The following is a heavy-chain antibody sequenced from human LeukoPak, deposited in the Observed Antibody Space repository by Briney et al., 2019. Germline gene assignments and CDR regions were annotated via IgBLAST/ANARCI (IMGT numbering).Heavy chain of an antibody. J-gene: IGHJ4*02. CDR2: ISGSDGSS. V-gene: IGHV3-23*01. Sequence: GGSLRLSCAASGFTFNSFAMNWVRQAPGKGLEWVSGISGSDGSSHYADFVKGRFTISRDNSKNTLHLQMNSLRAEDTAVYYCAKSLGVGGYTRYKGFDQWGQGTLVTVSS. CDR3: AKSLGVGGYTRYKGFDQ. CDR1: GFTFNSFA. D-gene: IGHD3-16*02.